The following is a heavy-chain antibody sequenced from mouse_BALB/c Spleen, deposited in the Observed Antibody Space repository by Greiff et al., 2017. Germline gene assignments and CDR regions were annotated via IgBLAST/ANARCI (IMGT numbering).Heavy chain of an antibody. CDR3: AREGYYGSGYAMDY. Sequence: VQLKESGPGLVKPSQSLSLTCSVTGYSITSGYYWNWIRQFPGNKLEWMGYISYDGSNNYNPSLKNRISITRDTSKNQFFLKLNSVTTEDTATYYCAREGYYGSGYAMDYWGQGTSVTVSS. CDR2: ISYDGSN. V-gene: IGHV3-6*02. CDR1: GYSITSGYY. D-gene: IGHD1-1*01. J-gene: IGHJ4*01.